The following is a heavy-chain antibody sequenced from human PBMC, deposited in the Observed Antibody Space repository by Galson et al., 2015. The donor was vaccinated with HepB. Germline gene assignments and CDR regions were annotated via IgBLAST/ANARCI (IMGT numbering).Heavy chain of an antibody. CDR2: IKSKTDGGTT. D-gene: IGHD3-10*01. CDR3: TTDPTYYYGSGMAFDI. CDR1: GFTFSNAW. Sequence: SLRLSCAASGFTFSNAWMNWVRQAPGKGLEWAGRIKSKTDGGTTDYAAPVKGRFTISRDDSKNTLYLQMNSLKTEDTAVYYCTTDPTYYYGSGMAFDIWGQGTMVTVSS. V-gene: IGHV3-15*07. J-gene: IGHJ3*02.